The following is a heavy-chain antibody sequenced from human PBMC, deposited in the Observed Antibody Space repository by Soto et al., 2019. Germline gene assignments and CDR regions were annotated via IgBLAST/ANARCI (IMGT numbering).Heavy chain of an antibody. CDR3: AKGDITLDV. V-gene: IGHV3-53*01. D-gene: IGHD3-16*01. CDR2: IYSGGST. CDR1: GFTVSSKY. J-gene: IGHJ6*02. Sequence: GGSLRLSCAASGFTVSSKYMSWVRQAPGKGLEWVSVIYSGGSTFYADSVKGRFTISRDNSKNALYLQMNSLRPEDTAVYYCAKGDITLDVWGQGTTVTVSS.